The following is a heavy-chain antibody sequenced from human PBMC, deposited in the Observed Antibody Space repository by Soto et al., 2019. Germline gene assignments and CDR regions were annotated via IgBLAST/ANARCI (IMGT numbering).Heavy chain of an antibody. CDR2: IIPILGIA. J-gene: IGHJ4*02. Sequence: QVQLVQSGAEVKKPGSPWKVSAKASGGTFGSYTISWVRKAPGQGLEWMGRIIPILGIANYAQKFQGRVTITADKSTSTAYMELSSLRSEDTAVYYCARGDILTAFDYWGQGTLVTVSS. V-gene: IGHV1-69*02. CDR3: ARGDILTAFDY. D-gene: IGHD3-9*01. CDR1: GGTFGSYT.